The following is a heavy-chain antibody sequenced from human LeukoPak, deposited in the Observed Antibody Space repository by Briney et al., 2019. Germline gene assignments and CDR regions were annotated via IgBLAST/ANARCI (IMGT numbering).Heavy chain of an antibody. CDR2: INTDGSST. D-gene: IGHD5-12*01. CDR1: GFTFGSYW. Sequence: PGGSLRLSCTPSGFTFGSYWMHWVRQAQGQGLVRVSRINTDGSSTTYADSVKGRFTISRDNAKNTLYLQMNSLRAEDTAVYYCAREVATNDDAFDIWGQGTMVTVSS. V-gene: IGHV3-74*01. J-gene: IGHJ3*02. CDR3: AREVATNDDAFDI.